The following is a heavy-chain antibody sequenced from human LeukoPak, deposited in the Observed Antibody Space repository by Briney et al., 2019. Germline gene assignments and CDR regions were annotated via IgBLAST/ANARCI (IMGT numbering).Heavy chain of an antibody. D-gene: IGHD2-2*01. CDR1: GYTFTGYY. J-gene: IGHJ4*02. CDR2: INPNSGGT. CDR3: AREYCTSTNCYEFDN. Sequence: ASVEVSCKAPGYTFTGYYMHWVRQAPGQGLEWMGWINPNSGGTNYAQKFQGRVTMTRDTSISTAYMELSRLRSDDTALYYCAREYCTSTNCYEFDNWGQGTLVTVSS. V-gene: IGHV1-2*02.